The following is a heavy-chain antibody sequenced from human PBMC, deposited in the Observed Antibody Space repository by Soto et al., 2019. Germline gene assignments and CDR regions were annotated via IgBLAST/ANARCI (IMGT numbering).Heavy chain of an antibody. CDR1: GGSISSSSYY. J-gene: IGHJ5*02. CDR3: ARQLARPEFYWFDP. CDR2: IYYSGST. V-gene: IGHV4-39*01. Sequence: SETLSLTCTVSGGSISSSSYYWGWIRQPPGKGLEWIGSIYYSGSTYYNPSLKSRVTISVDTSKNQFSLKLSSVTAADTAVYYCARQLARPEFYWFDPWGQGTLVTVSS. D-gene: IGHD6-6*01.